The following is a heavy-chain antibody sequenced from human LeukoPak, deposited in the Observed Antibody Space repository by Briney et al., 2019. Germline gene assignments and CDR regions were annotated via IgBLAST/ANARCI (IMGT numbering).Heavy chain of an antibody. V-gene: IGHV1-69*01. Sequence: ASVKVSCKASGGTFSSYAISWVRQAPGQGLEWIGGIIPIFGTANYAQKFQGRVTITADESTSTAYMELSSLRSEDTAVYYCARGRGDYVNYFDYWSQGTLVTVSS. CDR3: ARGRGDYVNYFDY. CDR2: IIPIFGTA. CDR1: GGTFSSYA. D-gene: IGHD2-21*02. J-gene: IGHJ4*02.